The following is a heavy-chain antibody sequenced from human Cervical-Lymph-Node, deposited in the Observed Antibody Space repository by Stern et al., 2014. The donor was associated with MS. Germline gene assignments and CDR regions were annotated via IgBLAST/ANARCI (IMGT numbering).Heavy chain of an antibody. CDR2: ISVVGSNS. CDR1: GFSLNSLG. V-gene: IGHV3-30*03. J-gene: IGHJ6*02. Sequence: VQLVESGGGVVQPGRSLRLSCAVSGFSLNSLGMHWVRQAPGKGLEWVAVISVVGSNSRYVDSVKGRFSIARDISNNTLYLQMNSLRLEDTAVYYCLGFGDAMHVWGQGTTVIVSS. D-gene: IGHD1-26*01. CDR3: LGFGDAMHV.